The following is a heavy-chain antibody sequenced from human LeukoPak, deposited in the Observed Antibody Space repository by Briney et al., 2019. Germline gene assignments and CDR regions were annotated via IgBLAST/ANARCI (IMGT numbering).Heavy chain of an antibody. D-gene: IGHD5-18*01. CDR3: ARSPGYTYGWNYFDS. CDR1: GGSISSYY. J-gene: IGHJ4*02. CDR2: IYYSGST. V-gene: IGHV4-59*12. Sequence: SETQSLTCTVSGGSISSYYWSWIRQPPGKGLEWIGYIYYSGSTNYNPSLKSRVTMSVDTSKNQFSLKLSSVTAADTAVYYCARSPGYTYGWNYFDSWGQGTLVTVSS.